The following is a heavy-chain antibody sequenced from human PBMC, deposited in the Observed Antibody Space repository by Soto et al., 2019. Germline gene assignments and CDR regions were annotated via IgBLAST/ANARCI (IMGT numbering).Heavy chain of an antibody. V-gene: IGHV1-58*01. J-gene: IGHJ6*02. CDR1: GFTFTSSA. D-gene: IGHD1-26*01. Sequence: SVKVSCKASGFTFTSSAVQWVRQARGQRLEWIGWIVVGSGNTNYAQKFQERVTITRDMSTSTAYMELSSLRSEDTAVYYCAAEVGATGYYYYYGMDVWGQGTTVTVSS. CDR3: AAEVGATGYYYYYGMDV. CDR2: IVVGSGNT.